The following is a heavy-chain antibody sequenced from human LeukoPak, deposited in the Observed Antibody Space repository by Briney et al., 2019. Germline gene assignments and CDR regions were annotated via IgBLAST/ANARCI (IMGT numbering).Heavy chain of an antibody. D-gene: IGHD1-1*01. Sequence: GGSRRLSCGASRFTLANAWTSWVRQAPGKGLEWVGRIKSKTDGGTTNYAAPVKGRFTISRDDSKNTLYLQMNSLKTEDTAVYYCTTYPDGTSVYFYYYGLDVWGQGTTVTVSS. CDR1: RFTLANAW. CDR3: TTYPDGTSVYFYYYGLDV. V-gene: IGHV3-15*01. CDR2: IKSKTDGGTT. J-gene: IGHJ6*02.